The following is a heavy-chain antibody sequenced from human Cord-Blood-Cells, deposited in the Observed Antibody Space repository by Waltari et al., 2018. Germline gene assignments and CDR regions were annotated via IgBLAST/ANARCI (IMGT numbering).Heavy chain of an antibody. J-gene: IGHJ4*02. V-gene: IGHV4-31*03. CDR1: GGSISSGGYY. CDR3: AGVYYDFWSGYYHY. Sequence: QVQLQESGPGLVKPSQTLSLTCTVSGGSISSGGYYWSWIRQHPGKGLEWIGYIYYRWSTYYHPSLKSRFTISVDTSKNHFSLKLSSVTAADTAVYYCAGVYYDFWSGYYHYWGQGTLVTVSS. D-gene: IGHD3-3*01. CDR2: IYYRWST.